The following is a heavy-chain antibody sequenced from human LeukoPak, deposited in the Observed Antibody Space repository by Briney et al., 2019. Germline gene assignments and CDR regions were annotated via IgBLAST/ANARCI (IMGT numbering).Heavy chain of an antibody. CDR2: ISYDGSNK. CDR3: AKDVAGEAVAGTEFDY. D-gene: IGHD6-19*01. J-gene: IGHJ4*02. V-gene: IGHV3-30*18. Sequence: GGSLRLSCAASGFTFSSYGMHWVRQAPGKGLEWVAVISYDGSNKYYADSVKGRFTISRDNSKNTLYLQMSSLRAEDTAVYYCAKDVAGEAVAGTEFDYWGQGTLVTVSS. CDR1: GFTFSSYG.